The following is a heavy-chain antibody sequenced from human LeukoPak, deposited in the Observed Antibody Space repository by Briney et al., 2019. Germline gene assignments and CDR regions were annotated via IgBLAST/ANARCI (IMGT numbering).Heavy chain of an antibody. CDR3: ASRVAALGDYYYFYMDV. V-gene: IGHV1-69*05. J-gene: IGHJ6*03. Sequence: SVTVSCTASRGTFNRYVISWVRQAPGQGEEWMGGIIPMFGTTNYAEKFQGRITVPTDESTSTAYMELSSLTSEDTAVYFCASRVAALGDYYYFYMDVWGTGTTVTVSS. CDR2: IIPMFGTT. D-gene: IGHD6-25*01. CDR1: RGTFNRYV.